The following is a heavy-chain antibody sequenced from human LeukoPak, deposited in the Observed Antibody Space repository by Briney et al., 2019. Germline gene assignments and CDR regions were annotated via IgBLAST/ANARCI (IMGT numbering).Heavy chain of an antibody. V-gene: IGHV4-39*07. Sequence: SETLSLTCTVSGGSISSSSYYWGWLRQPPGKGLEWIGSIYYSGSTYYNPSLKSRVTISVDTSKNQFSLKLSSVTAADTAVYYCARSITIPDWFDPWGQGTLVTVPS. CDR1: GGSISSSSYY. J-gene: IGHJ5*02. CDR2: IYYSGST. CDR3: ARSITIPDWFDP. D-gene: IGHD3-9*01.